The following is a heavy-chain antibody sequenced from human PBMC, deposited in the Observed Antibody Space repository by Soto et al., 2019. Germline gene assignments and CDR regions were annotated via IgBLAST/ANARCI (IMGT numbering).Heavy chain of an antibody. D-gene: IGHD3-22*01. J-gene: IGHJ4*02. V-gene: IGHV1-46*01. CDR3: AREGRPAYYDTPYYFDY. CDR2: INPSGGST. Sequence: GASVKVSCKASGYTFTSYYMHWVRQAPGQGLEWTGIINPSGGSTSYAQKFQGRVTMTRDTSTSTVYMELSSLRSEDTAVYYCAREGRPAYYDTPYYFDYWGQGTLVTVSS. CDR1: GYTFTSYY.